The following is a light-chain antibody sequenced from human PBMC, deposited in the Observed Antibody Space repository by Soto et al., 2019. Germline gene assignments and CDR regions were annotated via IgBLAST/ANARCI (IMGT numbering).Light chain of an antibody. CDR2: EVS. CDR3: SSYTSNTTPYV. Sequence: QSALTQPASVSGSPGQSITISCTGTSSDVGGYNYVSWCQHHPGKAPKLIIYEVSYRPSGVSDRFSASKSGNTASLTISGLQAEDEADYYCSSYTSNTTPYVFGTGTKLTVL. V-gene: IGLV2-14*01. J-gene: IGLJ1*01. CDR1: SSDVGGYNY.